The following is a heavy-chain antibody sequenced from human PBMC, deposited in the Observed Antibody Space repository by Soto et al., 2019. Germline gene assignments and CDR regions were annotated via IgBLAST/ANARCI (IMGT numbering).Heavy chain of an antibody. CDR3: ARGDNGSGSYY. CDR2: IYYSGST. V-gene: IGHV4-30-4*01. D-gene: IGHD3-10*01. J-gene: IGHJ4*02. CDR1: GGSISSGDYY. Sequence: PSETLSLTCTVSGGSISSGDYYWSWIRQPLGKGLEWIGYIYYSGSTYYNPSLKSRVTISVDTSKNQFSLKLSSVTAADTAVYYCARGDNGSGSYYWGQGTLVTVSS.